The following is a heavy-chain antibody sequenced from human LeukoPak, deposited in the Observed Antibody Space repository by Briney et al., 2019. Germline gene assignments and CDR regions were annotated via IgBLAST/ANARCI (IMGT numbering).Heavy chain of an antibody. CDR3: ARDYYDSSGYYGIDY. Sequence: ASVKVSCKASGYTFTGYYMHWVRQAPGQGLEWMGWISAYNGNTNYAQKLQGRVTMTTDTSTSTAYMELRSLRSDDTAVYYCARDYYDSSGYYGIDYWGQGTLVTVSS. D-gene: IGHD3-22*01. CDR2: ISAYNGNT. V-gene: IGHV1-18*04. CDR1: GYTFTGYY. J-gene: IGHJ4*02.